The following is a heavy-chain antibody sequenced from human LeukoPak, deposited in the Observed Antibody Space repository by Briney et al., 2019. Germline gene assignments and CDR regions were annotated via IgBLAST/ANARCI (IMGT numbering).Heavy chain of an antibody. CDR3: ASTHGRYDTSGYHVNYFDP. Sequence: SETLSLTCTVSGGSVSDYYWSWIRQSPGQGLQWIGYIFSHGGTDYNPSLKGRVTISVDTSKNQFSLQLTSVTAADTAVYSCASTHGRYDTSGYHVNYFDPWGQGTLVTVSS. J-gene: IGHJ5*02. V-gene: IGHV4-59*02. CDR1: GGSVSDYY. D-gene: IGHD3-22*01. CDR2: IFSHGGT.